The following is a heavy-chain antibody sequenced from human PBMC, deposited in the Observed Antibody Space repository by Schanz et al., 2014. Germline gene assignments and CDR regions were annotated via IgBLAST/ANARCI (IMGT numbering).Heavy chain of an antibody. J-gene: IGHJ5*02. CDR1: GDSISSAY. CDR2: IYYRGNT. Sequence: QVQLQESGPGLVEPSQTLSLTCTVSGDSISSAYWSWIRQHPGKGLEWIGFIYYRGNTYYNPSLKSRVSISLDPAKTQVFPNLNSLTSADTAVYYCARGPEPGLFEPRGQGTLVTVSS. CDR3: ARGPEPGLFEP. D-gene: IGHD1-26*01. V-gene: IGHV4-31*03.